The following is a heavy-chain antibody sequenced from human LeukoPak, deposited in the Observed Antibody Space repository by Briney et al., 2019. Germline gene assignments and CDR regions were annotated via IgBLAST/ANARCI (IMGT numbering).Heavy chain of an antibody. J-gene: IGHJ4*02. CDR1: GFTFSSYE. CDR3: ARDPRIVGSGSYYIGY. CDR2: ISSSGSYI. V-gene: IGHV3-21*01. D-gene: IGHD3-10*01. Sequence: GGSLRLSCAASGFTFSSYEMNWVRQAPGKGLEWVSSISSSGSYIYYADSVKGRFTISRDNAKNSLYLQMNSLRAEDTAVYYCARDPRIVGSGSYYIGYWGQGTLVTVSS.